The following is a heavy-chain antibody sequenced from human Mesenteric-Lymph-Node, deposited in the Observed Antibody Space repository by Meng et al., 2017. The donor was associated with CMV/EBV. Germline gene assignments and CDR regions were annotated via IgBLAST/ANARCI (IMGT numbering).Heavy chain of an antibody. V-gene: IGHV3-21*01. Sequence: GESLKISCAASGFTFSSYSMNWVRQAPGKGLEWVSSISSSSSYIYYADSVKGRFTISRDNAKNSLYLQMNSLRAEDTAVYYCATYDAFDIWGQGTMVTVSS. CDR2: ISSSSSYI. CDR1: GFTFSSYS. CDR3: ATYDAFDI. J-gene: IGHJ3*02.